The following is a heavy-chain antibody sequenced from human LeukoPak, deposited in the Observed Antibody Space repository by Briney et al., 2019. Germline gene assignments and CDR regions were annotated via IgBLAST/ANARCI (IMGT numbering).Heavy chain of an antibody. J-gene: IGHJ4*02. CDR2: VDHTGST. V-gene: IGHV4-59*12. CDR3: ARVYRYSYGLFDY. D-gene: IGHD5-18*01. CDR1: DDSITMYY. Sequence: SETLSLTCSVSDDSITMYYWTWIRQPPGKGLEWIGYVDHTGSTNFNPSLNGRVSISRDTTNNLFSLKLSSVTAADTAVYYCARVYRYSYGLFDYWGQGTLVTVSS.